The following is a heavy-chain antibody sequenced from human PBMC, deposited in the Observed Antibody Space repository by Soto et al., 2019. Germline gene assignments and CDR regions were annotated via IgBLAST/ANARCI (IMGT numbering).Heavy chain of an antibody. CDR1: GYSFATYL. CDR2: IYPGDSDT. D-gene: IGHD2-21*01. CDR3: ARQQGGDPANGWIDP. Sequence: PGESLKISFKASGYSFATYLICWVRQMPGKGLEWMGIIYPGDSDTMYSPSFQGQVIISADLSSTTTYLQWSSLKASDTAIYYCARQQGGDPANGWIDPGGQGTLVKVSS. J-gene: IGHJ5*02. V-gene: IGHV5-51*01.